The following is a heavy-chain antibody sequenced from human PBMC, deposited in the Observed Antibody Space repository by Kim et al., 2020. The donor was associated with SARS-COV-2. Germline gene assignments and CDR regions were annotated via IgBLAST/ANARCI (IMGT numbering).Heavy chain of an antibody. J-gene: IGHJ6*02. Sequence: SETLSLTCTVSGGSISSYYWSWIRQPAGKGLEWIGRIYTSGSTNYNPSLKSRVTMSVDTSKNQFSLKLSSVTAADTAVYYCARDRSSSWENNYYYYGMDVWGQGTTVTVSS. CDR1: GGSISSYY. V-gene: IGHV4-4*07. D-gene: IGHD6-13*01. CDR2: IYTSGST. CDR3: ARDRSSSWENNYYYYGMDV.